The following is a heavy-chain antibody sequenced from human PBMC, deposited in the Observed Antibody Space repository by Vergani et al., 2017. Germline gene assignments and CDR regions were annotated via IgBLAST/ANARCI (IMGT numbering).Heavy chain of an antibody. CDR3: GRVADFYGLGSRLLDL. D-gene: IGHD3-10*01. V-gene: IGHV4-59*01. J-gene: IGHJ5*02. CDR1: GGSMSGYY. CDR2: MYHSGST. Sequence: QVRLQESGPGLVKPSETLSLICSVSGGSMSGYYWSWIRQPPGKELEWLGYMYHSGSTNYNPPLETRVTISGETSKNQFSLKLNSVTAADTAVYYCGRVADFYGLGSRLLDLWGQGILVTVSS.